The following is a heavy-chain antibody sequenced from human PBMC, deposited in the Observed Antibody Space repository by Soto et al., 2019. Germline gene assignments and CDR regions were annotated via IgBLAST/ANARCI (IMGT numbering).Heavy chain of an antibody. J-gene: IGHJ4*02. D-gene: IGHD5-12*01. CDR2: INGDGSGT. CDR1: GFTFTTYW. CDR3: AKGYSGYDYGY. V-gene: IGHV3-74*01. Sequence: PGGSLRLSCDASGFTFTTYWMHSVRQATGKGLVWVSRINGDGSGTSYADSVKGRFTISRDNGKNTLYLQMNSLRAEDTAVYYCAKGYSGYDYGYWGQGTLVTVSS.